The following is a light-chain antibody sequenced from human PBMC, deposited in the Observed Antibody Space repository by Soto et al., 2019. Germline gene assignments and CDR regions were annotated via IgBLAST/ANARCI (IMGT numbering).Light chain of an antibody. Sequence: EIVLTQSPATLSLSPGERATLSCRASQGVSIYLAWYQQKPGKSPRLLISDTSTRATGIPGRFSGSGSGTDFTLTVSSLEPEDFAVYYCQQRSTWPFTFGHGTRVEFK. CDR3: QQRSTWPFT. CDR2: DTS. CDR1: QGVSIY. V-gene: IGKV3-11*01. J-gene: IGKJ3*01.